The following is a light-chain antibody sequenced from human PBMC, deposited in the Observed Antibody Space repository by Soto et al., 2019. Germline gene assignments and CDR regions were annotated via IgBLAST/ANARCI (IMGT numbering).Light chain of an antibody. Sequence: ERVMTQSPATLSVSPGERATLSCRASQSSSTELALYQQNRGQPPRLLIYSASTRATGVPDRFTGSVSGSEFTLTISELQSEDFGVYYCHQGHNWPLTFGQGTRLEI. CDR3: HQGHNWPLT. J-gene: IGKJ2*01. CDR1: QSSSTE. CDR2: SAS. V-gene: IGKV3-15*01.